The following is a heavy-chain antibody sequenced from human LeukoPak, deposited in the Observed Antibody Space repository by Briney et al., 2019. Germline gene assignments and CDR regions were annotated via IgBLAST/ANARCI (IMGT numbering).Heavy chain of an antibody. D-gene: IGHD6-13*01. Sequence: SGGSLRLSCAASGFTFSSYGMHWVRQAPGKGLEWVAFIRYDGSNKYYADSVKGRFTISRDNSKNTLYLQMNSLRAEDTAVYYCAKDSYSSSWSAIWGQGTMVTVSS. V-gene: IGHV3-30*02. CDR2: IRYDGSNK. CDR1: GFTFSSYG. CDR3: AKDSYSSSWSAI. J-gene: IGHJ3*02.